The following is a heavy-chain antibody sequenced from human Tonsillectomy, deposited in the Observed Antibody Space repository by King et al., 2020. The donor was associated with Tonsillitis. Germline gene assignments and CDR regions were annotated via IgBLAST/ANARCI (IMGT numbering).Heavy chain of an antibody. J-gene: IGHJ4*02. D-gene: IGHD3-3*01. CDR2: IYWNDDK. V-gene: IGHV2-5*01. Sequence: TLKESAPTLVKPTQTLTLTCTFSGFSLNSSEVGVGWIRQPPGKALEWLALIYWNDDKRYSPSLESRLTITKDTPKNQVVLTMTNMDPVDTATYYCAHRLYYPFWSDYYGLFDFWGPGTLVTVSS. CDR3: AHRLYYPFWSDYYGLFDF. CDR1: GFSLNSSEVG.